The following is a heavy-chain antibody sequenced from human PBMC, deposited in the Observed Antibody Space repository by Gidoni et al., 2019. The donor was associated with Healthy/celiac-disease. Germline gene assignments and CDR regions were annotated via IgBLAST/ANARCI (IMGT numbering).Heavy chain of an antibody. J-gene: IGHJ6*03. CDR2: LSGRGGST. CDR3: AKAEVGECSITSCYDYYYYMDV. Sequence: EVQLLASGGGLVSHGGSLRLSCAACGCTCRRYAMRGVRQAPGKGMEWVSALSGRGGSTYYAHTVKGRFTISRDNSKNRLYLKMTSLRAKDTAVYYCAKAEVGECSITSCYDYYYYMDVWGKGTTVTVSS. V-gene: IGHV3-23*01. CDR1: GCTCRRYA. D-gene: IGHD2-2*03.